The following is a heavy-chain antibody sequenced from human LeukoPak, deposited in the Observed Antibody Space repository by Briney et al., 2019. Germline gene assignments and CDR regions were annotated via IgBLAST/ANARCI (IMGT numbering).Heavy chain of an antibody. D-gene: IGHD3-3*01. J-gene: IGHJ5*02. Sequence: GGSLRLSCAASGFTFSSYAMNWVRQAPGKGLEWVSAISGSGGSTYYADSVKGRFTISRDNSKNTLYLQMNSLRAEDTAVYYCAKDGAYDFWSGYSPYNWFDPWGQGTLVTVSS. CDR3: AKDGAYDFWSGYSPYNWFDP. V-gene: IGHV3-23*01. CDR2: ISGSGGST. CDR1: GFTFSSYA.